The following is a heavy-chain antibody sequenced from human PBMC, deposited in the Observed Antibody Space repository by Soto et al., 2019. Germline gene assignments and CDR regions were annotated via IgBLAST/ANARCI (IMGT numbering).Heavy chain of an antibody. CDR1: GGTFSSYS. Sequence: QVQRVQSGAEVKKPGSSVKVSCKASGGTFSSYSISWVRQAPGQGLEWMGGIIPIFGTANYAQKFQGRVTITADKSTSTACMELSSLRSEDTAVYYCLSSGGGCLRNWCAPCCQGTLVPVS. CDR3: LSSGGGCLRNWCAP. CDR2: IIPIFGTA. V-gene: IGHV1-69*06. D-gene: IGHD6-19*01. J-gene: IGHJ5*02.